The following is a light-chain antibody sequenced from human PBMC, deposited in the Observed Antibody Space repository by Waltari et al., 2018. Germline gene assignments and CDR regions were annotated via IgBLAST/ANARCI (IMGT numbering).Light chain of an antibody. Sequence: QSVLTQPPSVSGAPGQRVTISCSGSSSNIGPGFDVQWYQQLPGAAPKVLIFGNSNRPSGVPDRFSGTKSGTSASLAITGLKAEDEADYYCQSYDDSLSGFYVFGPGTKVTVL. CDR2: GNS. CDR1: SSNIGPGFD. CDR3: QSYDDSLSGFYV. V-gene: IGLV1-40*01. J-gene: IGLJ1*01.